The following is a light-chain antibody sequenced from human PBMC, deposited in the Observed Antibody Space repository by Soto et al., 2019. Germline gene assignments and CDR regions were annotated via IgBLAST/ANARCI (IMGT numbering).Light chain of an antibody. CDR3: QRYGSSPLFT. Sequence: EIVLTQSPGTLSLSPGERATLSCRASQSVSSNYLAWYQQKPGQAPRLRIYGASSRATGIPDRFSGSESGTDFTLSISRLEPEDFAVYYCQRYGSSPLFTFGPGTKVEIK. J-gene: IGKJ3*01. CDR2: GAS. CDR1: QSVSSNY. V-gene: IGKV3-20*01.